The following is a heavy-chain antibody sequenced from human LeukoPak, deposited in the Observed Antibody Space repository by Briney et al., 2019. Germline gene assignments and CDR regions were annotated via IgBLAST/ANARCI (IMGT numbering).Heavy chain of an antibody. Sequence: SGPTLVKPTQTLTLTCTFSGFSLSTRGVGVGWIRQPPGKALEWLALIYWDDDKRYSPSLKSRLTITKDTSKNQVVLTMTNMDPVDTATYYCAHTLAVADINWFDPWGQGTLVTVSS. CDR3: AHTLAVADINWFDP. D-gene: IGHD6-19*01. J-gene: IGHJ5*02. V-gene: IGHV2-5*02. CDR1: GFSLSTRGVG. CDR2: IYWDDDK.